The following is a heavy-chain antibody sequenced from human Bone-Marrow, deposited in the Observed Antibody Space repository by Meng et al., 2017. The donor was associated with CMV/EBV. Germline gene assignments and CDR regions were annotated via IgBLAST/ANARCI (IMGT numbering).Heavy chain of an antibody. CDR1: GFTFSSYG. V-gene: IGHV3-30*02. CDR3: AKTTGVGLFDY. CDR2: IRYDGSNK. D-gene: IGHD4-23*01. J-gene: IGHJ4*02. Sequence: GGSLRLSCAASGFTFSSYGMHWVRQAPGKGLEWVAFIRYDGSNKYYTDSVKGRFTISRDNSKNTLYLQMNSLRAEDTAVYYCAKTTGVGLFDYWGQGTLVTVSS.